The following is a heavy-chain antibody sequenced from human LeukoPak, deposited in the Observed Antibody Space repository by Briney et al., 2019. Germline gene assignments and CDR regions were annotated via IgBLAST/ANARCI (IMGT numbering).Heavy chain of an antibody. Sequence: PSETPSLTCTVSGGSISSSSYYWGWIRQPPGKGLEWIGSIYYSGSTYYNPSLKSRVTISVDTSKNQFSLKLSSVTAADTAVYYCARQRGSSPYYYYMDVWGKGTTVTVSS. CDR1: GGSISSSSYY. D-gene: IGHD3-10*01. CDR3: ARQRGSSPYYYYMDV. V-gene: IGHV4-39*01. CDR2: IYYSGST. J-gene: IGHJ6*03.